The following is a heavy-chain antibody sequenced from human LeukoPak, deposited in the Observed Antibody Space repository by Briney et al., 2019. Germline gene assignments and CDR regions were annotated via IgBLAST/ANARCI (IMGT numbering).Heavy chain of an antibody. CDR2: ISSRSTYI. V-gene: IGHV3-21*01. CDR3: ARSGKIYFDWLLDY. Sequence: PGGSLRLSCVASGFTFNNYSMNWVRQAPGKGLEWVSSISSRSTYIYYADSLKGRFTISRDNAKNSLYLQMNTLRGEDTAVYYCARSGKIYFDWLLDYWGQGTLVTVSS. J-gene: IGHJ4*02. D-gene: IGHD3-9*01. CDR1: GFTFNNYS.